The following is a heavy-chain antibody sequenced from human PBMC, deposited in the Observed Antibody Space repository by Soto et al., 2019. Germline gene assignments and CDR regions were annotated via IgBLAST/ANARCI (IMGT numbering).Heavy chain of an antibody. CDR1: GFTFSSYG. J-gene: IGHJ4*02. CDR2: ISYDGSNK. CDR3: AKDLDYYDSSGYYNGYYFDY. D-gene: IGHD3-22*01. Sequence: GGSLRLSCAASGFTFSSYGMHWVRQAPGKGLEWVAVISYDGSNKYYADSVKGRFTISRDNSKNTLYLQMNSLRAEDTAVYYCAKDLDYYDSSGYYNGYYFDYWGQGTLVTVSS. V-gene: IGHV3-30*18.